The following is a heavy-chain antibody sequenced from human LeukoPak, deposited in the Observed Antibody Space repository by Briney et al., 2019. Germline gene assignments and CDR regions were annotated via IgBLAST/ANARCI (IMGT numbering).Heavy chain of an antibody. D-gene: IGHD3-16*01. Sequence: GGSLRLSCAASGFTFSSYGVQWVRQAPGKGLDWVAFTRSDGSNKHYADSVKGRFTISRDNSKNTLNLQMNSLRADDTAVYYCAKGGERGTYYFDSWGQGTLVTVSS. J-gene: IGHJ4*02. CDR3: AKGGERGTYYFDS. CDR1: GFTFSSYG. V-gene: IGHV3-30*02. CDR2: TRSDGSNK.